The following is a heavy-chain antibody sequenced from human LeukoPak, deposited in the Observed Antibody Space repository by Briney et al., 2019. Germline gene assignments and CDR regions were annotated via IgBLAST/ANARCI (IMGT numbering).Heavy chain of an antibody. CDR1: GFTFSNYW. V-gene: IGHV3-7*01. Sequence: PGGSPRLSCAASGFTFSNYWMGWVRQAPGKRLEWVANMNIDGSEKYYADSVKGRFSISRDNARNSVYLQMASLRVEDTAVYYCARDPVEWELLLDYWGQGTLVTVSS. D-gene: IGHD1-26*01. CDR3: ARDPVEWELLLDY. CDR2: MNIDGSEK. J-gene: IGHJ4*02.